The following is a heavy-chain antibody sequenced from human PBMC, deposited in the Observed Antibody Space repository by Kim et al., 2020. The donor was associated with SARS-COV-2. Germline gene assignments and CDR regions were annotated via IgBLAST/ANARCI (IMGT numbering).Heavy chain of an antibody. V-gene: IGHV1-3*04. D-gene: IGHD1-1*01. Sequence: ASVNVSCKASGYTFTSYTMHWVRQAPGQGLEWMGWINIGQGNTKSLQKFQGKVTITRDTSASTAFMELSSLTSEDTAIYYCARDGTTRNGGYYFDYWGQGALVTVYS. CDR3: ARDGTTRNGGYYFDY. J-gene: IGHJ4*01. CDR2: INIGQGNT. CDR1: GYTFTSYT.